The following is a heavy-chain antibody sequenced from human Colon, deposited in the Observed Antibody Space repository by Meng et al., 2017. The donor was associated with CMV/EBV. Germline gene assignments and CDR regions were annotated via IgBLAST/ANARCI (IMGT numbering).Heavy chain of an antibody. D-gene: IGHD3-3*01. J-gene: IGHJ3*02. CDR2: ISYDGSNK. CDR3: ARRITIFGVVPGDAFYI. Sequence: GGSLRLSCAASGFTFSSYAMHWVRQAPGKGLEWVTVISYDGSNKYYADSVKGRFTISRDNSKNTLYLQMNSLRAEDTAVYYCARRITIFGVVPGDAFYIWGQGTMVTVSS. CDR1: GFTFSSYA. V-gene: IGHV3-30-3*01.